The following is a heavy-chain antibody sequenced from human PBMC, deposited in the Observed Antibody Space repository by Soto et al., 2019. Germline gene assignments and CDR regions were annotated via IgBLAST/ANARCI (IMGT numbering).Heavy chain of an antibody. CDR2: ISYDGGHK. CDR3: ARVKTDSSKPRGPFFFYGMDV. CDR1: EFTFSSYA. J-gene: IGHJ6*02. D-gene: IGHD4-4*01. V-gene: IGHV3-30-3*01. Sequence: QVQLVESGGGVVHPERSLRLSCSASEFTFSSYAMHWVRQAPGKGLEWVAGISYDGGHKFYGDSVRGRFTISRDSSKTTVFLQMTSLRPEDTAAYYCARVKTDSSKPRGPFFFYGMDVWRQGTTVTVSS.